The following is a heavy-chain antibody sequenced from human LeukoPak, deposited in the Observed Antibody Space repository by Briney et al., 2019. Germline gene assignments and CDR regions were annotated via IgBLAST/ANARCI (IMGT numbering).Heavy chain of an antibody. J-gene: IGHJ4*02. CDR2: ISGSGGST. Sequence: PGGTLRLSCAASGFTFSSYGISWVRQAPGKGLEWVSAISGSGGSTYYADSVKGRFTISRDNSKNSLYLHMNSLRGEDTAFYYCAKGTSSWHEFDYWGQGTLVTVSS. CDR3: AKGTSSWHEFDY. CDR1: GFTFSSYG. D-gene: IGHD6-13*01. V-gene: IGHV3-23*01.